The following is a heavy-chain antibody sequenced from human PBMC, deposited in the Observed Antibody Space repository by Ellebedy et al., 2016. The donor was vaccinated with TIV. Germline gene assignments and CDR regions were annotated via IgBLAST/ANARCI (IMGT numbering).Heavy chain of an antibody. Sequence: GESLKISXAASGFTFSDYYMSWIRQAPGKGLEWVANIKQDGSEKYYADSVKGRFTMSRDNSKNTLSLEMNSLRAEDTAVYYCAKEQGHGYWYFDLWGRGTLVTVSS. CDR1: GFTFSDYY. J-gene: IGHJ2*01. V-gene: IGHV3-7*01. CDR2: IKQDGSEK. CDR3: AKEQGHGYWYFDL.